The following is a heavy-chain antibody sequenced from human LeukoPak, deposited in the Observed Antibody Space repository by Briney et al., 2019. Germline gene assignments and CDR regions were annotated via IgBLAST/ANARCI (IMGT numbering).Heavy chain of an antibody. Sequence: PGGSLRLSXAASGFTFSSYSMNWVRQAPGKGLEWGSSISSSSSYIYYADSVKGRFTISRDNAKNSLYLQMNSLRAEDTAVYYCASGCSGGSCPDGAFDIWGQGTMVTVSS. CDR2: ISSSSSYI. CDR1: GFTFSSYS. CDR3: ASGCSGGSCPDGAFDI. J-gene: IGHJ3*02. D-gene: IGHD2-15*01. V-gene: IGHV3-21*01.